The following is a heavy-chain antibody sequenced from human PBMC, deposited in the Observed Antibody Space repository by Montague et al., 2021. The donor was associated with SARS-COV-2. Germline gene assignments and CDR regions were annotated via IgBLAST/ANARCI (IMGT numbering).Heavy chain of an antibody. CDR3: AKSRGIRYDSSGYYYPLDY. J-gene: IGHJ4*02. D-gene: IGHD3-22*01. CDR1: GFTFSSYA. CDR2: IYSGGSST. V-gene: IGHV3-23*03. Sequence: SLRLSCAASGFTFSSYAMSWVRQAPGKGLEWVSVIYSGGSSTYYADSVKGRFTISRDNSKNTLYLQMNSLRAEDTAVYYCAKSRGIRYDSSGYYYPLDYWGQGILVTVSS.